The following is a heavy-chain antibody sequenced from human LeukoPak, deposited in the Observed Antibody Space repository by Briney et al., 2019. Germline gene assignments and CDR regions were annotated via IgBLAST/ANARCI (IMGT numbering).Heavy chain of an antibody. V-gene: IGHV4-59*01. D-gene: IGHD4-17*01. CDR3: ARLTTVTPYFDN. Sequence: SETLSLNCRVSGGSMSSYYWSWVRQPPGKGLQWIGYIYYTGIINYNPSLKSRVTISLNTSQNHFSLRLTSVTAADTAMYYCARLTTVTPYFDNWGQGILVTVSS. CDR1: GGSMSSYY. CDR2: IYYTGII. J-gene: IGHJ4*02.